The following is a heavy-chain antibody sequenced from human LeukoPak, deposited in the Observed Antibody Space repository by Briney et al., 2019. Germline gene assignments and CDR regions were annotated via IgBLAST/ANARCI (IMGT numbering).Heavy chain of an antibody. V-gene: IGHV4-34*01. CDR3: ASSVITPRWVPFDP. CDR1: GGSFSGYY. Sequence: SETLSLTCAVYGGSFSGYYWSWIRQPPGKGLEWIGEINHSGSTNYNPSLKSRVTISVDTSKNQFSLKLSSVTAADTAVYYCASSVITPRWVPFDPWGQGTPVTVSS. D-gene: IGHD3-10*01. J-gene: IGHJ5*02. CDR2: INHSGST.